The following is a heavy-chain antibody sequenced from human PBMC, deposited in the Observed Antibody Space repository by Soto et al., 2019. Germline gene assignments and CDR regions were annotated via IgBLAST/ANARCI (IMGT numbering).Heavy chain of an antibody. J-gene: IGHJ3*02. CDR2: IYYSGST. CDR3: AKGGSGSYSKAFDI. V-gene: IGHV4-39*01. Sequence: QLQLQESGPGLVKPSETLSLTCTVSGGSISSSSYYWGWIRQPPGKGLEWVGRIYYSGSTYYNPSLESRVTISVDTSKNQFSLKLSSVTAAATAVYYCAKGGSGSYSKAFDIWFQGTMVTVSS. CDR1: GGSISSSSYY. D-gene: IGHD3-10*01.